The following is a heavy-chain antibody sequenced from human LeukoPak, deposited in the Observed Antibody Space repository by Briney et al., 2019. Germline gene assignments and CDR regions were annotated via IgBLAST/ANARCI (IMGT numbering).Heavy chain of an antibody. D-gene: IGHD2-15*01. CDR3: ARGAKFCSGGSCYGSYYFDY. Sequence: SETLSLTCTVSGGSISSYYWSWIRQPAGKGLEWIGRIYTSGSTNYNPSLKSRVTMSVDTSKNQFSLKLSSVTAADTAVYYCARGAKFCSGGSCYGSYYFDYWGQGTLVTVSS. CDR1: GGSISSYY. V-gene: IGHV4-4*07. J-gene: IGHJ4*02. CDR2: IYTSGST.